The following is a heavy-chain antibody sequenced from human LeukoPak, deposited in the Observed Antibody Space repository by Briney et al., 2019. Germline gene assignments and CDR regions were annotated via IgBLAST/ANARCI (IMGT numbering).Heavy chain of an antibody. CDR3: ARAGQGYCTSASCYLSLDY. Sequence: PSETLSLTCTVSGGSISSYYWSWIRQPPGKGLEWIGYIYYSGSTNYNPSLKSRVTISVDTSKNQFSLKLSSVTAADTAVYYCARAGQGYCTSASCYLSLDYWGQGTLVTVSS. J-gene: IGHJ4*02. CDR1: GGSISSYY. CDR2: IYYSGST. D-gene: IGHD2-2*01. V-gene: IGHV4-59*08.